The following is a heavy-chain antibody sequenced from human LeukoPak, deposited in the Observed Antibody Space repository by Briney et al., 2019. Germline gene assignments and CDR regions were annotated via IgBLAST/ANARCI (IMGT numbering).Heavy chain of an antibody. D-gene: IGHD6-19*01. CDR1: GGSISSYY. CDR3: ATSSIAVAGTTYYFDY. CDR2: IYYSGST. V-gene: IGHV4-59*01. J-gene: IGHJ4*02. Sequence: SETLSLTCTVSGGSISSYYWSWIRQPPGKGLEWVGYIYYSGSTNYNPSLKSRVTISVDTSKNQFSLKLSSVTAADTAVYYCATSSIAVAGTTYYFDYWGRGTLVTVSS.